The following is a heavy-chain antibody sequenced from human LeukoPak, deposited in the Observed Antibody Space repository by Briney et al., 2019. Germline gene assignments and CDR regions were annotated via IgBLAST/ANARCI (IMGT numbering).Heavy chain of an antibody. J-gene: IGHJ4*02. CDR3: ARERFGDLLDY. CDR1: GFTFSSYE. V-gene: IGHV3-48*03. Sequence: GGSLRLSCAASGFTFSSYEMNWVRQAPGKGLEWVSYISSSGSTIYYADSVKGRFTISRDNAKNSLHLQMNSLRAEDTAVYYCARERFGDLLDYWGQGTLVTVST. D-gene: IGHD3-10*01. CDR2: ISSSGSTI.